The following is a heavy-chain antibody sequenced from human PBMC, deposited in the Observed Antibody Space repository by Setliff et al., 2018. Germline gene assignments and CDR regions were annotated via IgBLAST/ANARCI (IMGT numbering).Heavy chain of an antibody. CDR3: ARPYSSSARWYFDL. CDR2: INTNTGNP. Sequence: ASVKVSCKASGYTFTSYAMNWVRQAPGQALEWMGWINTNTGNPTYAQGFTGRFVFSLDTSVSTAYLRISSLKAEDTAVYYCARPYSSSARWYFDLWGRGTLVTVSS. V-gene: IGHV7-4-1*02. D-gene: IGHD6-6*01. J-gene: IGHJ2*01. CDR1: GYTFTSYA.